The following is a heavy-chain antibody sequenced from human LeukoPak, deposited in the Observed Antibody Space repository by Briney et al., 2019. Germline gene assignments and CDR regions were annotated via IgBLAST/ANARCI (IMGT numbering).Heavy chain of an antibody. CDR3: ARWDHSSGNDY. D-gene: IGHD6-19*01. J-gene: IGHJ4*02. CDR1: GFTFSSYG. Sequence: GGSLRLSCAASGFTFSSYGMHWVRQAPGKGLEWVAVISYDGSDKYYADSVKGRFTISRDNAKNSLYLQMNSLRAEDTAVYYCARWDHSSGNDYWGQGTLVTVSS. CDR2: ISYDGSDK. V-gene: IGHV3-30*03.